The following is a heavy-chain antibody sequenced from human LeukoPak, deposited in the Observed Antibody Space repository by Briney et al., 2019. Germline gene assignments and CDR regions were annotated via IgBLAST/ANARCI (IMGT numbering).Heavy chain of an antibody. V-gene: IGHV1-2*06. Sequence: ASVKVSSKASGYTFTGYYMHWVRQAPGQGLEWMGRINPNSGGTNYAQKFQGRVTMTRDTSISTAYMELSRLRSDDTAVYYCARDHSGIAATYNWFDPWGQGTLVTVSS. J-gene: IGHJ5*02. CDR2: INPNSGGT. CDR3: ARDHSGIAATYNWFDP. D-gene: IGHD6-13*01. CDR1: GYTFTGYY.